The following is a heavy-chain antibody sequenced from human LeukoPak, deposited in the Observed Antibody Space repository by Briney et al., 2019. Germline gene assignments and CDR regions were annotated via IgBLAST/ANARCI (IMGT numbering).Heavy chain of an antibody. CDR2: INPSGGST. J-gene: IGHJ3*02. V-gene: IGHV1-46*01. Sequence: VASVKVSCKASGYTFTRYYMHWVRQAPGQGLEWMGIINPSGGSTSYAQKFQGRVTMTRDTSTSTVCMELSSLRSEDTAVYYCARGPPNDAFDIWGQGTMVTVSS. CDR3: ARGPPNDAFDI. CDR1: GYTFTRYY.